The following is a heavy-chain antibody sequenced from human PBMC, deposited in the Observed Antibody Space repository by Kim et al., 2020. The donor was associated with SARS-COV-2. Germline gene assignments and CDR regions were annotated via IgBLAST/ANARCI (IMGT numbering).Heavy chain of an antibody. Sequence: SETLSLTCAVYGGSFSGYYWSWIRQPPGKGLEWIGEINHSGSTNYNPSLKSRVTISVDTSKNQFSLKLSSVTAADTAVYYCARGLATMVRGVTDAFDIWGQGKMVTVSS. V-gene: IGHV4-34*01. D-gene: IGHD3-10*01. CDR3: ARGLATMVRGVTDAFDI. CDR2: INHSGST. J-gene: IGHJ3*02. CDR1: GGSFSGYY.